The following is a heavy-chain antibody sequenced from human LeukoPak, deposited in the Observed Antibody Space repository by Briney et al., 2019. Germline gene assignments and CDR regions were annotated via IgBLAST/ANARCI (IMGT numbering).Heavy chain of an antibody. D-gene: IGHD3-3*01. CDR3: ARHATTYDFWSGPPDY. V-gene: IGHV4-39*01. J-gene: IGHJ4*02. Sequence: SETLSLTCSVSGDSISNSGWSWGWIRQPPGKGLEWIGNIYYSGSTYYNPSLKSRVTISVDTSKNRFSLNLTSVTATDTAVYYCARHATTYDFWSGPPDYWGQGTLVTVSS. CDR1: GDSISNSGWS. CDR2: IYYSGST.